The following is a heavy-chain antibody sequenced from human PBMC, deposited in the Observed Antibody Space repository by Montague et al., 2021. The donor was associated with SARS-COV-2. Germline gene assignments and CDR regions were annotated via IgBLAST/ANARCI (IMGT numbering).Heavy chain of an antibody. J-gene: IGHJ4*02. D-gene: IGHD1-1*01. CDR1: GGSMTNYY. CDR3: ARQRNDDVLDY. V-gene: IGHV4-59*08. CDR2: IYYRGST. Sequence: SETLSLTCTVSGGSMTNYYWGWIRQPPGKGLEWLAYIYYRGSTSYNPSLMSRVTISVDTSKKQFSLKLGSVTAADTAVYYCARQRNDDVLDYWGQGTLVTVSS.